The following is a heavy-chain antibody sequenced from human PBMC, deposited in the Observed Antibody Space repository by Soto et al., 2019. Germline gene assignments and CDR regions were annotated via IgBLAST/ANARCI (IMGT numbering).Heavy chain of an antibody. Sequence: ASVNVSCKSSGGTFSSYSISWVRQAPGQGLEWMGGIIPIFGTANYAQKFQGRVTITADESTSTAYMELSSLRSEDTAVYYCAKDIALVRGVIMDMDVRGQGTTVTVSS. CDR3: AKDIALVRGVIMDMDV. J-gene: IGHJ6*02. CDR1: GGTFSSYS. CDR2: IIPIFGTA. V-gene: IGHV1-69*13. D-gene: IGHD3-10*01.